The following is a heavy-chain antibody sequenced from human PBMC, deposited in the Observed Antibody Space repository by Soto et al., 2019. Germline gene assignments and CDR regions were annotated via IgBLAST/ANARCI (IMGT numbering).Heavy chain of an antibody. CDR3: AREAPMDV. CDR1: GFTVSSKY. V-gene: IGHV3-53*02. Sequence: DVQLVETVGELIQPGGSLRLSCAASGFTVSSKYMSWVRQAPGKGLEWVSVIWSAGLIYYADSVRGRFTISRDISKNILYLEMTSLRADDPAVYFCAREAPMDVWGRGTTVTVSS. CDR2: IWSAGLI. J-gene: IGHJ6*02.